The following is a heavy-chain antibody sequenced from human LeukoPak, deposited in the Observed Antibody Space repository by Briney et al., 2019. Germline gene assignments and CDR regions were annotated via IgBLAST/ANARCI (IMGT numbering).Heavy chain of an antibody. J-gene: IGHJ4*02. CDR2: INPTGGST. CDR3: ARVGSSSWYGSIDY. D-gene: IGHD6-13*01. CDR1: GYTFTSYY. V-gene: IGHV1-46*01. Sequence: ASVKVSCKASGYTFTSYYMHWVRQAPGQGLEGMGLINPTGGSTGYAQKFQGRVTMTRDMSTSTAYMELRGLRSDDTAVYYCARVGSSSWYGSIDYWGQGTLVTVSS.